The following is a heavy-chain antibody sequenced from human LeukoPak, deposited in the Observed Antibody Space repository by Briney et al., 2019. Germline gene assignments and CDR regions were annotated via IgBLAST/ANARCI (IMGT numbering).Heavy chain of an antibody. D-gene: IGHD6-19*01. J-gene: IGHJ4*02. CDR3: AQTTGWPGFDF. CDR2: IYNGRST. V-gene: IGHV4-59*08. Sequence: PSETLSLTCSASGASTSSRYWSWIRQSPGRTLEWIGHIYNGRSTKYNPSLTSRVTISVDTSKNQFSLSLTSVIAADTAIYYCAQTTGWPGFDFWGPGALVTVSS. CDR1: GASTSSRY.